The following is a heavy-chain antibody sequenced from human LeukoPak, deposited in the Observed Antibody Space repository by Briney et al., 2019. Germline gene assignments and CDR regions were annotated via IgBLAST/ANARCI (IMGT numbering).Heavy chain of an antibody. J-gene: IGHJ6*02. V-gene: IGHV3-9*01. D-gene: IGHD3-22*01. CDR2: ISWNSGSI. CDR3: AKVIGGSSGYGPYYYGMDV. CDR1: GFTFGDYA. Sequence: GGSLRLSCAASGFTFGDYAMHWLRQAPGKGLEGVSGISWNSGSIGYADSVKGRFTISRDNAKNSLYLQMNSLRAEDTALYYCAKVIGGSSGYGPYYYGMDVWGQGTTVTVSS.